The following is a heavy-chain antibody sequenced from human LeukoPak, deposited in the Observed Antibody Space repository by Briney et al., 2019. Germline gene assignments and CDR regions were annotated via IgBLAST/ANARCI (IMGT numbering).Heavy chain of an antibody. CDR3: ATGSGNYSPYYYYGMDV. D-gene: IGHD3-10*01. CDR2: ISYHGSNI. Sequence: GGSLRLSCAASGFTFSSYAMHWGRQVPGKGLEWLAVISYHGSNIYYADSVKGRFTISRDNSKSTLYLQMNSLRVEDTAVYYCATGSGNYSPYYYYGMDVWGQGTTVTVSS. CDR1: GFTFSSYA. J-gene: IGHJ6*02. V-gene: IGHV3-30-3*01.